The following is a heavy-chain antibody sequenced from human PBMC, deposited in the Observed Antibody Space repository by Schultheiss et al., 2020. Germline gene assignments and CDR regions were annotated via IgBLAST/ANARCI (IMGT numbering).Heavy chain of an antibody. CDR3: ARQHDFWGGYMDV. J-gene: IGHJ6*03. V-gene: IGHV4-39*01. D-gene: IGHD3-3*01. CDR1: GGSISSSNW. CDR2: IYYSGST. Sequence: SQTLSLTCTVSGGSISSSNWWSWVRQPPGKGLEWIGSIYYSGSTYYNPSLKSRVTISVDTSKNQFSLRLTSLTAADTAVYYCARQHDFWGGYMDVWGKGTTVTV.